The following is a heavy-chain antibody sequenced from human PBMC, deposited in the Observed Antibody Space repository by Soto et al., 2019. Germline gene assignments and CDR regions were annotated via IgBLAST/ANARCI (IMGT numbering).Heavy chain of an antibody. D-gene: IGHD2-21*02. CDR3: ARDENCGGDCQNFDY. Sequence: QVKLVQSGAEVKKPGASVKVSCKASGYTFTSYGISWVRQAPGQGLEWMGWISAYNGNTNYAQKLQGRVTMTTDTSTSTAYMELRSLRSDDTAVYYCARDENCGGDCQNFDYWGQGTLVTVSS. V-gene: IGHV1-18*01. J-gene: IGHJ4*02. CDR1: GYTFTSYG. CDR2: ISAYNGNT.